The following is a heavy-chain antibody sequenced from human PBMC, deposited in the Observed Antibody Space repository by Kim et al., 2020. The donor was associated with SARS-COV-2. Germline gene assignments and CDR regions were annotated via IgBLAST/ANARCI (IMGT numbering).Heavy chain of an antibody. V-gene: IGHV1-3*01. J-gene: IGHJ5*02. CDR3: AREGSGSYNWFDP. CDR2: INGGNGNT. CDR1: GYTFDTFS. D-gene: IGHD3-10*01. Sequence: ASVKVSCKASGYTFDTFSLYWVRQAPGQRFEWMGWINGGNGNTRYSQNFQGRVTITRDTSTSTSYMELSSLTSKDTAVYYCAREGSGSYNWFDPWGQGTLLPVSS.